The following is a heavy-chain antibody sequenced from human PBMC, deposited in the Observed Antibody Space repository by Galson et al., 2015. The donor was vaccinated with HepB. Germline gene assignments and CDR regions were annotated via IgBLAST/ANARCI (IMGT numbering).Heavy chain of an antibody. J-gene: IGHJ4*02. V-gene: IGHV3-11*05. CDR2: ISSSSSYT. Sequence: SLRLSCAASGFTFSDYYMSWIRQAPGKGLEWVSYISSSSSYTNYADSVKGRFTISRDNAKNSLYLQMNSLRAEDTAVYYCARGRIVGALDYWGQGTLVTVSS. D-gene: IGHD1-26*01. CDR3: ARGRIVGALDY. CDR1: GFTFSDYY.